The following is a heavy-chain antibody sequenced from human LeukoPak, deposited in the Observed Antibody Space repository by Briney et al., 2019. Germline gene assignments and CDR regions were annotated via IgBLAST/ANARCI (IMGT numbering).Heavy chain of an antibody. D-gene: IGHD2-15*01. CDR2: IWSDGSYR. J-gene: IGHJ4*02. CDR1: GFTFSNSG. CDR3: ALCVGGPGSFLLAS. V-gene: IGHV3-33*01. Sequence: GGSLRLFCAASGFTFSNSGMHWVRQAPGKGLEWEAVIWSDGSYRYYADSVKGRFTISRENSKNTLYLQMNSLRVEDTAMYYCALCVGGPGSFLLASWGQGTLVTVSS.